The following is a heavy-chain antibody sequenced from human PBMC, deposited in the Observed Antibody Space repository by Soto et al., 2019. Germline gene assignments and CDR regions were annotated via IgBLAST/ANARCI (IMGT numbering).Heavy chain of an antibody. Sequence: KVSCKASGGTFSNYVVNWVRQAPGQGLEWMGRIIPISGAANYAQKFQGRVTITADKSTSTSYMELSSLRSEDTAVYYCARDMTRTVVPYFDFWGQGTLVTVSS. CDR2: IIPISGAA. CDR3: ARDMTRTVVPYFDF. CDR1: GGTFSNYV. V-gene: IGHV1-69*06. J-gene: IGHJ4*02. D-gene: IGHD1-7*01.